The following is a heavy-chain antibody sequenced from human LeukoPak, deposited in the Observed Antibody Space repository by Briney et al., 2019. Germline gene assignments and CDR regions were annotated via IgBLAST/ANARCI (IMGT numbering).Heavy chain of an antibody. D-gene: IGHD5-24*01. J-gene: IGHJ4*02. CDR2: IYHSGST. V-gene: IGHV4-38-2*02. Sequence: PSETLSLTCTVSGYSISSGYYWGWIRQPPGKGLEWIGSIYHSGSTYYNPSLKSRVTISVDTSKNQFSLKLSSVTAADTAVYYCARSIVEMASEGFRNWGQGTLVTVSS. CDR1: GYSISSGYY. CDR3: ARSIVEMASEGFRN.